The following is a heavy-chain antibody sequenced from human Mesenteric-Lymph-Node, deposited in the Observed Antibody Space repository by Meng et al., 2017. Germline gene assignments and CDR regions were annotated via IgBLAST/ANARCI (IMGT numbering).Heavy chain of an antibody. V-gene: IGHV3-23*01. Sequence: LSLTCAASGFTFSSYAMSWVRQAPGKGLEWVSAISGSGGSTYYADSVKGRFTISRDNSKNTLYLQMNSLRAEDTAVYYCAKQAEYYDFWSGFVFDPWGQGTLVTVSS. CDR2: ISGSGGST. D-gene: IGHD3-3*01. J-gene: IGHJ5*02. CDR1: GFTFSSYA. CDR3: AKQAEYYDFWSGFVFDP.